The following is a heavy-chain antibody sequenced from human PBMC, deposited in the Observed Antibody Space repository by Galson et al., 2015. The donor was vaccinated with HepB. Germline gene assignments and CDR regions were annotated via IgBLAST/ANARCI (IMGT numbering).Heavy chain of an antibody. J-gene: IGHJ4*02. Sequence: RQPPRKGLEWIGEINHSGSTNYNPSLKSRVTISLDTSKKQFSLKLSSVTAADTAVYYCAGYSSAWASFDFWGQGTLVTVSS. CDR3: AGYSSAWASFDF. D-gene: IGHD6-19*01. CDR2: INHSGST. V-gene: IGHV4-34*01.